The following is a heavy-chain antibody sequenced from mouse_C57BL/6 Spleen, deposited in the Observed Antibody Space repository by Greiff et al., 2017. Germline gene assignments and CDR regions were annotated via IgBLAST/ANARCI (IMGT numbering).Heavy chain of an antibody. Sequence: QVQLKQPGAELVKPGASVKMSCKASGYTFTSYWITWVKQRPGQGLEWIGDIYPGSGSTNYNEKFKSKATLTVDTSSSTACMQLSSLTSEDYAVYYCAGGRLRRGDYAMDYWGQGTSVTVSS. V-gene: IGHV1-55*01. CDR1: GYTFTSYW. CDR2: IYPGSGST. CDR3: AGGRLRRGDYAMDY. D-gene: IGHD2-4*01. J-gene: IGHJ4*01.